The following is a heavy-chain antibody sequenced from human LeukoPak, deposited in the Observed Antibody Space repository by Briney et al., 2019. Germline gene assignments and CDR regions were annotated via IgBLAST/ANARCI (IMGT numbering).Heavy chain of an antibody. CDR2: IKQDGSEK. Sequence: GGSLRLSCAASGFTFSSYEMNWVRQAPGKGLEWVANIKQDGSEKYYVDSVKGRFTISRDNAKNSLYLQMNSLRAEDTAVYYCARLIIAVDAFDIWGQGTMVTVSS. J-gene: IGHJ3*02. D-gene: IGHD6-19*01. V-gene: IGHV3-7*01. CDR1: GFTFSSYE. CDR3: ARLIIAVDAFDI.